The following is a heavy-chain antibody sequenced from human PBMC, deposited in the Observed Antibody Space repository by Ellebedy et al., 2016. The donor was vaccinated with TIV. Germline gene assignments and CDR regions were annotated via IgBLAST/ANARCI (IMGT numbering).Heavy chain of an antibody. V-gene: IGHV4-38-2*02. J-gene: IGHJ4*02. Sequence: SETLSLTXTASGYSINTGYYLAWTRQPPGKCLEWIRSIYHSGSYYNPSLKSRVTLSIDTSKNHFSLQLTSVTAADTAVYYCARGVGWGAPNYSEFWGQGTLVTVSS. CDR3: ARGVGWGAPNYSEF. CDR1: GYSINTGYY. D-gene: IGHD3-16*01. CDR2: IYHSGS.